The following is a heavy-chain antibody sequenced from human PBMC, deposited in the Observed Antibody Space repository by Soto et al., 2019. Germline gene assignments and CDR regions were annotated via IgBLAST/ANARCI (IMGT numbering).Heavy chain of an antibody. D-gene: IGHD5-12*01. CDR2: TYYRSKWYN. V-gene: IGHV6-1*01. Sequence: PSQTRSLTCAITEDRVSSNSAAWNWIRQSPSRGLEWLGRTYYRSKWYNDYAVSVEGRITINPDTSKNQFSLQLNSVTPEDMAVYYCAREGVYDDAFDIWCQGTMV. CDR1: EDRVSSNSAA. J-gene: IGHJ3*02. CDR3: AREGVYDDAFDI.